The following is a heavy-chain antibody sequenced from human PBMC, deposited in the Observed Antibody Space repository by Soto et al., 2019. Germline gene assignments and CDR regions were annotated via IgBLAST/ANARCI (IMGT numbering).Heavy chain of an antibody. D-gene: IGHD4-17*01. J-gene: IGHJ6*02. Sequence: GASVKGSCKASGGTFSSYAISWVRQAPGQGLEWMGGIVPIFGTANYAQKFQGRVTITADESTSTAYMELSSLRSEDTAVYYCAREVPMTTVVTGSPGGMDVWGQGTTVTVSS. CDR2: IVPIFGTA. CDR1: GGTFSSYA. V-gene: IGHV1-69*13. CDR3: AREVPMTTVVTGSPGGMDV.